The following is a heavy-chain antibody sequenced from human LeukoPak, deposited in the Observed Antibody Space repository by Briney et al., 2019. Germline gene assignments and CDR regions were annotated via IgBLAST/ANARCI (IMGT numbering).Heavy chain of an antibody. V-gene: IGHV3-30*03. CDR3: ARGRSGSYLYYYYYMDV. CDR2: ISYDGSNK. Sequence: GGSLRLSCAASGFTFSSYWMGWVRQAPGKGLEWVAVISYDGSNKYYADSVKGRFTISRDNSKNTLYLQMNSLRAEDTAVYYCARGRSGSYLYYYYYMDVWGKGTTVTVSS. D-gene: IGHD1-26*01. CDR1: GFTFSSYW. J-gene: IGHJ6*03.